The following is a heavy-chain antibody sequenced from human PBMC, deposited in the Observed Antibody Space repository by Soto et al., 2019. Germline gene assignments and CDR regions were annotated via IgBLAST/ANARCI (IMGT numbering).Heavy chain of an antibody. D-gene: IGHD6-6*01. V-gene: IGHV4-34*01. CDR2: INHSGST. Sequence: PSETLSLTCAVYGGSFSGYYWSWIRQPPGKGLEWIGEINHSGSTNYNPSLKSRVTISVDTSKNQFSLKLSSVTAADTVVYYCATLSSSPGYYYYYMDVWGKGTTVT. J-gene: IGHJ6*03. CDR1: GGSFSGYY. CDR3: ATLSSSPGYYYYYMDV.